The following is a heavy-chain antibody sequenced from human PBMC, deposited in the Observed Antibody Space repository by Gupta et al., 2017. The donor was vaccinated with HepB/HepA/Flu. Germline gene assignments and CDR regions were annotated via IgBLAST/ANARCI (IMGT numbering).Heavy chain of an antibody. V-gene: IGHV3-66*01. CDR2: IYNFNTT. CDR1: GFTVSSTY. J-gene: IGHJ4*02. CDR3: TRGSIVGAN. D-gene: IGHD1-26*01. Sequence: EVQLVESGGGFVQSGGSLRLSCAASGFTVSSTYMSRVRQAPGKGLEWVSVIYNFNTTYYADSVKGRFNISRDSSKNMVYLQMNNSTVEDTAVYYCTRGSIVGANWGQGTLVIVSS.